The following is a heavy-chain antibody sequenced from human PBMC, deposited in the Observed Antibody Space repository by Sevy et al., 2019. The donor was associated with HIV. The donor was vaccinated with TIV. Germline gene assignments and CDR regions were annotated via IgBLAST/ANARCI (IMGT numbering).Heavy chain of an antibody. D-gene: IGHD3-22*01. CDR1: GYTFTSYD. CDR2: MNPNSGNT. CDR3: ARILPGGYYDSSGTLDV. J-gene: IGHJ6*02. Sequence: ASVKVSCKASGYTFTSYDINWVRQATGQGLEWMGWMNPNSGNTGYAQKFLGRVTMTRNTSISTAYMELSSLRSEDTAAYYCARILPGGYYDSSGTLDVWGQGTTVTVSS. V-gene: IGHV1-8*01.